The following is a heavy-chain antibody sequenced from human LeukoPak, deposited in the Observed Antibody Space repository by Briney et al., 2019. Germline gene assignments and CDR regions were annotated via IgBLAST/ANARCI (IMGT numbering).Heavy chain of an antibody. D-gene: IGHD5-24*01. CDR1: GFTFSNAW. CDR3: TTIDGYTQPTDY. J-gene: IGHJ4*02. CDR2: IKSKTDGGTT. V-gene: IGHV3-15*01. Sequence: GGSLRLSCAASGFTFSNAWMSWVRQAPGKGLEWVGRIKSKTDGGTTDYAAPVKGRFTISRDDSKNTLYLQMNSLKTEDTAVYYCTTIDGYTQPTDYCGQGTLVTVSS.